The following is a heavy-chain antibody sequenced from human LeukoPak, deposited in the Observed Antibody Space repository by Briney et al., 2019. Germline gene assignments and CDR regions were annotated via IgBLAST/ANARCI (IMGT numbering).Heavy chain of an antibody. CDR3: AKAPVTSCRGAFCYPFDY. Sequence: GGSLRLSCAASGFMFSKYAMSWVRQAPGRRLEWVSAISGSDPGTYYADSVKGRFTISRDNSKNTLYLQMNSLRAEDTAVYYCAKAPVTSCRGAFCYPFDYWGQGTLVTVSS. D-gene: IGHD2-15*01. V-gene: IGHV3-23*01. J-gene: IGHJ4*02. CDR1: GFMFSKYA. CDR2: ISGSDPGT.